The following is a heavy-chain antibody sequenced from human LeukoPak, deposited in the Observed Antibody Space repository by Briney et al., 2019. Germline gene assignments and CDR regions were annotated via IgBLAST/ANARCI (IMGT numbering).Heavy chain of an antibody. CDR3: ATSTTSFDY. CDR1: GFTFSDYS. CDR2: ISSSGSAI. V-gene: IGHV3-48*01. Sequence: PGGSLRLSCAASGFTFSDYSTNWVRQAPGKGLEWVSYISSSGSAIYYADSVKGRFTISRDNAKNSLYLQMNSLRAEDTAIYYCATSTTSFDYWGQGTLVTVSS. J-gene: IGHJ4*02.